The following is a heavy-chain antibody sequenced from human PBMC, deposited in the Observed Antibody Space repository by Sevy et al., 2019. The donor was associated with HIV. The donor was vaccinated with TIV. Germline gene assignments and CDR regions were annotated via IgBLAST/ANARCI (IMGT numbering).Heavy chain of an antibody. D-gene: IGHD5-18*01. J-gene: IGHJ4*02. CDR1: GYSIRSGYY. CDR2: IYHSGGT. CDR3: ARAEWTGTQLGAFDY. V-gene: IGHV4-38-2*02. Sequence: SESLSLTCTVSGYSIRSGYYWGWIRQPPGKGLEWVGSIYHSGGTYYNPSLKSRVTISVDTSKNQFSLKLSSVTAADTAVYYCARAEWTGTQLGAFDYWGQGTLVTVSS.